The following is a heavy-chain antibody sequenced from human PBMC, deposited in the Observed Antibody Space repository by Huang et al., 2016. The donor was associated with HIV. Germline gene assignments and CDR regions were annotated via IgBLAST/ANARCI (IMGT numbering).Heavy chain of an antibody. V-gene: IGHV4-59*01. CDR3: ARGGPYSRDYYYYGMDV. CDR1: GGSISSYY. CDR2: SHYSGST. Sequence: QVQLQESGPGLVKPSETLSLTCTVSGGSISSYYWSWIRQPPGKGLEWIGYSHYSGSTNYTPSLTSRVTTSVDTSKNQFFLKLSSVTAADTAVYYCARGGPYSRDYYYYGMDVWGQGTTVTVSS. J-gene: IGHJ6*02. D-gene: IGHD6-13*01.